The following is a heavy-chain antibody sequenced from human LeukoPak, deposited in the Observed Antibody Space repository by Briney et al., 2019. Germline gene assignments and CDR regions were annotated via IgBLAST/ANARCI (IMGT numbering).Heavy chain of an antibody. CDR1: GGSISSSNW. V-gene: IGHV4-4*02. D-gene: IGHD4-17*01. J-gene: IGHJ4*02. CDR3: ARDPASGVTTTTDY. Sequence: SETLSLTCAVSGGSISSSNWWSWVRQPPGKGLEWIGEIYHSGSTNYNPSLKSRVTISVDKSKNQFSLKLSSVTAADTAVYYCARDPASGVTTTTDYWGQGTLVTVSS. CDR2: IYHSGST.